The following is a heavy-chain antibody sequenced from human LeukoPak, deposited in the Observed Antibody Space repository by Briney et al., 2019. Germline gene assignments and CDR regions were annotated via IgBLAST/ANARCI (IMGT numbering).Heavy chain of an antibody. CDR1: GGSISSGDYY. CDR3: ARRILTDYDDAFDI. CDR2: TYYSGST. Sequence: SETLSLTCTVSGGSISSGDYYWSWIRQHPGKGLEWIGNTYYSGSTHYNPSLKSRVAISVDTSKNQFSLKLSSVTAAGTAVYYCARRILTDYDDAFDIWGQGTMVTVSS. V-gene: IGHV4-31*03. D-gene: IGHD3-9*01. J-gene: IGHJ3*02.